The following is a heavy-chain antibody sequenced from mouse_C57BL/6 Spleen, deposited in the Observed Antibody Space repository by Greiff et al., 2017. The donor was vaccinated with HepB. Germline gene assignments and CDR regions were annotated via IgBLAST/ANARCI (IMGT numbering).Heavy chain of an antibody. CDR2: INPSSGYT. J-gene: IGHJ2*01. V-gene: IGHV1-4*01. CDR3: ASSDLAGDY. CDR1: GFTFTSYT. Sequence: VQLQQSGAELVRPGASVKMSCKASGFTFTSYTMHWVKQRPGQGLEWIGYINPSSGYTKYNQKFKDKATLTADKSSSTAYMQLSSLTSEDSAVYYCASSDLAGDYWGQGTTVTVSS. D-gene: IGHD6-1*01.